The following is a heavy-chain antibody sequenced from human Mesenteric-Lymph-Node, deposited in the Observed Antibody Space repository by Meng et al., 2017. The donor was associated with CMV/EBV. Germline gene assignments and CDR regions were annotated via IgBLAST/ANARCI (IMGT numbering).Heavy chain of an antibody. CDR3: AKGFHGSSTSCYDY. Sequence: GGSLRLSCAASGFTFSSYAMSWVRQAPGKGLEWVPAISGSGGSTYCADSVKGRFTISRDNSKNTLYLQMNSLRAEDTAVYYCAKGFHGSSTSCYDYWGQGTLVTVSS. D-gene: IGHD2-2*01. J-gene: IGHJ4*02. V-gene: IGHV3-23*01. CDR2: ISGSGGST. CDR1: GFTFSSYA.